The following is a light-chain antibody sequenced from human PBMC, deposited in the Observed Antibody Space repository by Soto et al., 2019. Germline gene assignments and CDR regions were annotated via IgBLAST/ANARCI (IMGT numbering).Light chain of an antibody. V-gene: IGLV1-40*01. CDR3: QSYDSSLRGAV. Sequence: QSVLTQPPSVSGAPGQRVPISCTGNSSNIGAGYDVHWYQQLPGTAPKLLIYGNSNRPSGVPDRFSGSKSDTSASLAITRLQAEDEADYYCQSYDSSLRGAVFGGGTQLTVL. J-gene: IGLJ2*01. CDR2: GNS. CDR1: SSNIGAGYD.